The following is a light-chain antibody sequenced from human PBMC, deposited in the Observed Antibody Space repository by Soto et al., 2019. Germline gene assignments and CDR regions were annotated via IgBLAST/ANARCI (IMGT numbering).Light chain of an antibody. CDR1: SSKIGNNY. V-gene: IGLV1-51*02. CDR3: GTWDSSLSAGHV. Sequence: QSVLTQPPSVSAAPGQKVTISCSGSSSKIGNNYVSWYQQLPGTAPKLLIYENNKRPSGIPARFSGSKSGTSATLGITGLQTGDEADYYRGTWDSSLSAGHVFGTGTKVTVL. J-gene: IGLJ1*01. CDR2: ENN.